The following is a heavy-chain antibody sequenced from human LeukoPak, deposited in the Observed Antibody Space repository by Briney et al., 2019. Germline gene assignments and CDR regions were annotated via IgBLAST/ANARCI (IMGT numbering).Heavy chain of an antibody. CDR3: AKDRRMVRGLFDY. Sequence: GRSLRLSCAASGFTFSSYGMHWVRQAPGKGLEWVAVISYDGSNKYYADSVKGRFTISRDNSKNTLYLQMNSLRAEDTAVYYCAKDRRMVRGLFDYWGQGTLVTVSS. D-gene: IGHD3-10*01. CDR2: ISYDGSNK. V-gene: IGHV3-30*18. J-gene: IGHJ4*02. CDR1: GFTFSSYG.